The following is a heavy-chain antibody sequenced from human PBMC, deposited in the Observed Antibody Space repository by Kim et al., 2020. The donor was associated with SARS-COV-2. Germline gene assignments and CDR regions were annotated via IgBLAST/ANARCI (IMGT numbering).Heavy chain of an antibody. Sequence: SETLSLTCTVSGGSVTSGGYYWSWVRQHPGKGLEWIGYIYYSGSTYYTPSFKSRVTISLDTSNNQFSLKLTSVTAADTAVYYCTRVNEDFYDSGASQSGWFDPWGQGTLVTVSS. CDR1: GGSVTSGGYY. CDR3: TRVNEDFYDSGASQSGWFDP. V-gene: IGHV4-31*03. CDR2: IYYSGST. J-gene: IGHJ5*02. D-gene: IGHD3-22*01.